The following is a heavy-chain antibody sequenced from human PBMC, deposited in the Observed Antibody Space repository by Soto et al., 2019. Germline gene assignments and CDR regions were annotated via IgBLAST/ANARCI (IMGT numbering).Heavy chain of an antibody. CDR3: ARASGGNSGWGHWSDP. Sequence: PSETLTLTCALSGYSISSGYYLGCIRQPPVRGLEWIGSFSHSGTTYYNPSLRSRVTISIDTSNNQFSLKLSSVTAADTAVYYCARASGGNSGWGHWSDPWGQGTMFTGSS. CDR1: GYSISSGYY. CDR2: FSHSGTT. J-gene: IGHJ5*02. D-gene: IGHD2-21*02. V-gene: IGHV4-38-2*01.